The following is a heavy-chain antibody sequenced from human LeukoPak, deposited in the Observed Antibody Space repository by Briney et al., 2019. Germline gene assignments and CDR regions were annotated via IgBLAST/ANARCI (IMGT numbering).Heavy chain of an antibody. J-gene: IGHJ3*02. CDR1: GFTFSSYG. CDR2: IWYDGSNK. CDR3: ARAPYCDSSGYAFDI. Sequence: GGSLRLSCAASGFTFSSYGMHWVRQAPGKGLEWVAVIWYDGSNKYYADSVKGRFAISRDNSKNTLYLQMNSLRAEDTAVYYCARAPYCDSSGYAFDIWGQGTMVTVSS. V-gene: IGHV3-33*01. D-gene: IGHD3-22*01.